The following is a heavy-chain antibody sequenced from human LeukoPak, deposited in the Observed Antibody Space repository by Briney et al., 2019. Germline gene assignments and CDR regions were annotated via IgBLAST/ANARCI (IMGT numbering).Heavy chain of an antibody. D-gene: IGHD3-10*01. V-gene: IGHV1-69*04. Sequence: SVKVSCKASGGTFSSYAISWVRQAPGQGLEWMGRIIPILGIANYAQKFQGRVTITADKSTSTAYMELSSLRSEDTAVYYCAQMGGSGSYLYPVQPPIDYWGQGTLVTVSS. CDR1: GGTFSSYA. CDR2: IIPILGIA. CDR3: AQMGGSGSYLYPVQPPIDY. J-gene: IGHJ4*02.